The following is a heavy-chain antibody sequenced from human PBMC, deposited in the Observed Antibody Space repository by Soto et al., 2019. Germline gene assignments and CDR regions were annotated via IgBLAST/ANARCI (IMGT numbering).Heavy chain of an antibody. CDR1: GFTFSSYA. Sequence: PGGSLRLSCAASGFTFSSYAMSWVRQAPGKGLEWVAVISCDGGSTYYADSVKGRFTISRDNSKNTLYLQMNSLRAEDTAVYYCAKDLTVTTWEDYYYMDVWGKGTTVTVSS. J-gene: IGHJ6*03. CDR2: ISCDGGST. CDR3: AKDLTVTTWEDYYYMDV. V-gene: IGHV3-23*01. D-gene: IGHD4-4*01.